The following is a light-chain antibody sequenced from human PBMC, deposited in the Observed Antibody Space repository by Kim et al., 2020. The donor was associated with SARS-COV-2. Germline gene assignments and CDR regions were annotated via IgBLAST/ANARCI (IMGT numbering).Light chain of an antibody. Sequence: GQSLTISGTGTSSDIGAFTYVSWFQQHPGKAPKLLIYDVSQRPSGISNRFSGSTSGYTASLTISGLQAEDEADYYCSSYTNANTRLFGPGTKVTVL. CDR2: DVS. CDR1: SSDIGAFTY. CDR3: SSYTNANTRL. V-gene: IGLV2-14*03. J-gene: IGLJ1*01.